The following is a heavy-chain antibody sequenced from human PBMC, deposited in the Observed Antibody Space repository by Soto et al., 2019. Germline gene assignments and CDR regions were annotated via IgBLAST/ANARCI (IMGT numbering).Heavy chain of an antibody. CDR1: GFTFSSYA. V-gene: IGHV3-23*01. CDR3: AKRIRYSSSWYYFDY. J-gene: IGHJ4*02. Sequence: GGSLRLSCAASGFTFSSYAMSWVRQAPGKGLEWVSAISGSGGSTYYADSVKGRFTISRDNSKNTLYLQMNSLRAEDTAVYYCAKRIRYSSSWYYFDYWGQGTLVTVSS. CDR2: ISGSGGST. D-gene: IGHD6-13*01.